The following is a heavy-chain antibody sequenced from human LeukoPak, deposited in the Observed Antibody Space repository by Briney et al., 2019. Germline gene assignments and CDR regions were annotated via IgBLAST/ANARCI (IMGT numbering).Heavy chain of an antibody. CDR3: AKVRVAAAGYFDY. V-gene: IGHV3-23*01. CDR2: ISGSGGST. D-gene: IGHD6-13*01. Sequence: PGGSLRLSCAASGFTFSSYAMSWVRRAPGKGLEWFSAISGSGGSTYYADSVKGRFTISRDNSKNTLYLQMNSLRAKDTAVYYCAKVRVAAAGYFDYWGQGTLVTVSS. CDR1: GFTFSSYA. J-gene: IGHJ4*02.